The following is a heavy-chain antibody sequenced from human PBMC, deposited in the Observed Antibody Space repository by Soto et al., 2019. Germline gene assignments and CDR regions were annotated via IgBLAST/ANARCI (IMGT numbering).Heavy chain of an antibody. V-gene: IGHV3-49*04. CDR2: IRRKGHHEST. CDR1: GFIFSDFG. J-gene: IGHJ4*02. CDR3: TRANIRLAEVVRQAYY. D-gene: IGHD2-15*01. Sequence: EVQLVESGGGLVQPGRSLRLSCTGSGFIFSDFGLSWVRQAPGKGPEWGGVIRRKGHHESTEYAASVRGRCTISRDDSAGIDYLQMNRLESEDTAVYYCTRANIRLAEVVRQAYYWGQGTQVTVYS.